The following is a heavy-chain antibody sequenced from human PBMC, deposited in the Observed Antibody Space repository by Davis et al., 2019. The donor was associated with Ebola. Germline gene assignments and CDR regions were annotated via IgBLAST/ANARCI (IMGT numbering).Heavy chain of an antibody. CDR2: IIPIFGTA. V-gene: IGHV1-69*13. D-gene: IGHD3-10*01. CDR1: GGTFSSYA. J-gene: IGHJ4*02. Sequence: SVKVSCKASGGTFSSYAISWVRQAPGQGLEWMGGIIPIFGTANYAQKFQGRVTITADESTSTAYMELSSLRSEDTAVYYCARGTALSWTYYYGSGSFDYWGQGTLVTVSS. CDR3: ARGTALSWTYYYGSGSFDY.